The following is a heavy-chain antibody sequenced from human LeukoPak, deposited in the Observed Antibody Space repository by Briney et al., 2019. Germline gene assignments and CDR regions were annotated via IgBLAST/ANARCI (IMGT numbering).Heavy chain of an antibody. CDR1: GFTFSSYW. D-gene: IGHD3-22*01. CDR3: ARDLRITMIVVVIHPVGY. Sequence: PGGSLRLSCAASGFTFSSYWMSWVRQAPGKGLEWVAFIRYDGSNKYYADSVKGRFTISRDNSKNTLYLQMNSLRAEDTAVYYCARDLRITMIVVVIHPVGYWGQGTLVTVSS. V-gene: IGHV3-30*02. J-gene: IGHJ4*02. CDR2: IRYDGSNK.